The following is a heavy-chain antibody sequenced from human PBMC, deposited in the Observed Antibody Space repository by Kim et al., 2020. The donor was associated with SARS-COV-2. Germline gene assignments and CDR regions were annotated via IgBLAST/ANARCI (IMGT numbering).Heavy chain of an antibody. J-gene: IGHJ3*02. CDR2: IRSKPNNYAT. CDR3: TRVNPIAGGWYDAFDI. V-gene: IGHV3-73*01. D-gene: IGHD6-19*01. Sequence: GGSLRLSCAASGFTFSGSTMHWVHQASGKGLEWVGRIRSKPNNYATAYAASVKGRFTISRDDSKNTAYLQMSSLKTEDTAVYYCTRVNPIAGGWYDAFDIWGQGTMVPSPQ. CDR1: GFTFSGST.